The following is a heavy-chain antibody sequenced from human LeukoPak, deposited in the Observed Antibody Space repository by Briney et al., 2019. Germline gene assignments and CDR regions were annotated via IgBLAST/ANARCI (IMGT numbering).Heavy chain of an antibody. CDR3: ARLYQGKRPPDY. CDR2: IYTSGST. Sequence: PSQTLSLTCTVSGGSISSGSYYRSWIRQPAGKGLEWIGRIYTSGSTNYNPSLKSRVTISVDTSKNQLSLRLWSVTASDTAVYYCARLYQGKRPPDYWGQGTLVTVSS. CDR1: GGSISSGSYY. V-gene: IGHV4-61*02. J-gene: IGHJ4*02. D-gene: IGHD6-25*01.